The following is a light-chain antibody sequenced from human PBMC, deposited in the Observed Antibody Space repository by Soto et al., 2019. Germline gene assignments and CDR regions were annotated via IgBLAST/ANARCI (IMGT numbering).Light chain of an antibody. CDR2: SDN. CDR1: NSNIGSYT. V-gene: IGLV1-44*01. J-gene: IGLJ2*01. CDR3: AAWDDSLHGPEV. Sequence: QSVLTQPPSASGTPGQRVTISCSGSNSNIGSYTVNWYQQLPGTPLKLLIYSDNQRPSGVPDRFSGSKSGTSASLAISGLQSEDEADYYCAAWDDSLHGPEVFGGGTKLTVL.